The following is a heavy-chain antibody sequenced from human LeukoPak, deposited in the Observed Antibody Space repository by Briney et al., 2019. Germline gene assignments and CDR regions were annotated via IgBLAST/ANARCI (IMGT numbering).Heavy chain of an antibody. CDR2: IIPIFGTA. CDR1: GGTFSSYA. J-gene: IGHJ4*02. CDR3: ARLRGSTGEFDY. D-gene: IGHD1-14*01. Sequence: PVKVSCKASGGTFSSYAISWVRQAPGQGLEWMGGIIPIFGTANYAQKFQGRVTITADESTSTAYMELSSLRSEDTAVYYCARLRGSTGEFDYWGQGTLVTVSS. V-gene: IGHV1-69*13.